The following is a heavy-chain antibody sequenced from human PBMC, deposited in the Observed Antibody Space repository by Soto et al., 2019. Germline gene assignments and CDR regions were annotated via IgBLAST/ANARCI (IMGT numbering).Heavy chain of an antibody. CDR3: AKNLSGSDLFDN. CDR2: ISDSGGTS. J-gene: IGHJ4*02. D-gene: IGHD1-26*01. CDR1: GFIFSNYV. V-gene: IGHV3-23*01. Sequence: GGSLRLSCAASGFIFSNYVMSWVRQAPGKGLEWVSSISDSGGTSYYADSVKGRFTISRDNSKNTLYLQMNSLRAEDTALYFCAKNLSGSDLFDNCGQGTQVNVSS.